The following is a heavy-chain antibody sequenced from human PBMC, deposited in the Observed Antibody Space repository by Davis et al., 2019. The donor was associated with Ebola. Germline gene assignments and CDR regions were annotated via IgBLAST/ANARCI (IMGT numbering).Heavy chain of an antibody. J-gene: IGHJ6*02. V-gene: IGHV3-33*01. Sequence: GESLKISCAASGFTFSSYGMHWVRQAPGKGLEWVAVIWYDGSNKYYADSVKGRFTISRDNSKNTLYLQMNSLRAEDTAVYYCARDLLDGTSLYSYGMDVWGQGTTVTVSS. CDR2: IWYDGSNK. CDR1: GFTFSSYG. D-gene: IGHD1-7*01. CDR3: ARDLLDGTSLYSYGMDV.